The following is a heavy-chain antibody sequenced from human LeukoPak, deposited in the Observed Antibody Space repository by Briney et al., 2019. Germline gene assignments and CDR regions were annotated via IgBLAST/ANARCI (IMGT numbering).Heavy chain of an antibody. CDR3: ARSYCGGDCYSFDY. CDR1: GGSISSYY. CDR2: IYYSGST. D-gene: IGHD2-21*02. Sequence: SETLSLTCTVSGGSISSYYWSWIRRPPGKGLEWIGYIYYSGSTNYNPSLKSRVTISVDTSKNQFSLKLSSVTAADTAVYYCARSYCGGDCYSFDYWGQGTLVTVSS. V-gene: IGHV4-59*01. J-gene: IGHJ4*02.